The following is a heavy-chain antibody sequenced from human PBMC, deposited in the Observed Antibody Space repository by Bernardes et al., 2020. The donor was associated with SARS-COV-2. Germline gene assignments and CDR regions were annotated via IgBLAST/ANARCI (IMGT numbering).Heavy chain of an antibody. Sequence: SETLSLTCAVSGGSISSGGSSRSWIRQPPGKGREFIGYLYHNGYTYYNPSLKGPVTISVDTSKNQFSLKLSSVTAADTAVYYCARRTGTTVTTSFDFWGHGTLVTVSS. CDR1: GGSISSGGSS. V-gene: IGHV4-30-2*01. CDR2: LYHNGYT. J-gene: IGHJ4*01. D-gene: IGHD4-17*01. CDR3: ARRTGTTVTTSFDF.